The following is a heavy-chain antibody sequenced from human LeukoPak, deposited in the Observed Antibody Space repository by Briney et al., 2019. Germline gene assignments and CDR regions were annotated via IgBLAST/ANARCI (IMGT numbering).Heavy chain of an antibody. CDR2: IKQDGSEK. CDR1: GFTFSSYW. CDR3: ARDEGDRITMVRGNYHYYMDV. V-gene: IGHV3-7*01. J-gene: IGHJ6*03. Sequence: GGSLRLSCAASGFTFSSYWMSWVRQAPGKGLEWVANIKQDGSEKYYVDSVKGRFTISRDKAKNSLYLQMNSLRAEDTAVYYCARDEGDRITMVRGNYHYYMDVWGKGTTVTVSS. D-gene: IGHD3-10*01.